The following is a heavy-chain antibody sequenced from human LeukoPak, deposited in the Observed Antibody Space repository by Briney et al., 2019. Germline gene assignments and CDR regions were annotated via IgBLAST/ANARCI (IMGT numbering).Heavy chain of an antibody. J-gene: IGHJ5*02. Sequence: GGSLRLSCAASGFTFSSYWMSWVRQAPGKGLEWVANIKQDGSEKYYVDSVKCRFTISRDNAKNSLDLQMNSLRAEDTAVYYCARESYDSSGYDNWFDPWGQGTLVTVSS. CDR2: IKQDGSEK. V-gene: IGHV3-7*01. CDR1: GFTFSSYW. CDR3: ARESYDSSGYDNWFDP. D-gene: IGHD3-22*01.